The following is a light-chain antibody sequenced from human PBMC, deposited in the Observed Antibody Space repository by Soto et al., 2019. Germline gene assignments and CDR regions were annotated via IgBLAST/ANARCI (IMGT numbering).Light chain of an antibody. CDR2: EVI. CDR3: TSYTASNNYV. J-gene: IGLJ1*01. V-gene: IGLV2-8*01. Sequence: QSALTHPPSASGSPGQSVTISCTGTSSDVGGYNSVSWYQQHPGKAPKLMIYEVIKRPSGVPDRFSGSKSGNTASLTVSGLQAEDEADYYCTSYTASNNYVFGTGTKVTVL. CDR1: SSDVGGYNS.